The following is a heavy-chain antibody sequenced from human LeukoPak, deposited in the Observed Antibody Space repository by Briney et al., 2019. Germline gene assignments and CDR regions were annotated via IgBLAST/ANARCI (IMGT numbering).Heavy chain of an antibody. CDR2: ITTSGTST. J-gene: IGHJ4*02. D-gene: IGHD1-26*01. Sequence: GGSLRLSCATSGFTFSSYEMNWVRQAPGKGLEWISYITTSGTSTYYADSVKGRFTISRDNGKPALSVQKHSQRAEDTAVYYCVVHSATSCYWGQGTLVTVSS. CDR3: VVHSATSCY. CDR1: GFTFSSYE. V-gene: IGHV3-48*03.